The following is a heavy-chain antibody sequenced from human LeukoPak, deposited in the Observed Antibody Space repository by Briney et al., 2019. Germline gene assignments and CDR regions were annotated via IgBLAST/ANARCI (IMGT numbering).Heavy chain of an antibody. J-gene: IGHJ4*02. V-gene: IGHV3-74*01. CDR1: GFTFSNYC. CDR2: ICTDETTI. CDR3: VRGVPVTPGIDY. Sequence: GGSLRLSCAASGFTFSNYCMHWVRQPPGKGLVWVSQICTDETTIRSADSVKGRFTISRDNAKNTLYLQMSSLRVEDTAVYYCVRGVPVTPGIDYWGQGTLVTVSS. D-gene: IGHD2-2*01.